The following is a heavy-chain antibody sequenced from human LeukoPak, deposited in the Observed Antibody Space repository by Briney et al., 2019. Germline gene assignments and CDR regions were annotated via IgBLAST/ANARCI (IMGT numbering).Heavy chain of an antibody. CDR3: AKGHTTLGSDFDY. CDR1: GFTFSSYA. J-gene: IGHJ4*02. V-gene: IGHV3-23*01. Sequence: SGGSLRLSCAASGFTFSSYAMSWVRQAPGKGLEWVSAISGSGGSTYYADSVKGRFTISRDNSKNTLYLQMTRLTAEDTAVYYCAKGHTTLGSDFDYWGQGTLVTVSS. CDR2: ISGSGGST. D-gene: IGHD1-26*01.